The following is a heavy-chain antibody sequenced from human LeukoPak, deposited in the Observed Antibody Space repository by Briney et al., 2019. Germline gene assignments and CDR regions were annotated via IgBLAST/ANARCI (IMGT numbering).Heavy chain of an antibody. CDR1: GFTVSSNY. Sequence: GGSLRLSCAASGFTVSSNYMSWVRQAPGKGLEWVSIIYSGGSTYYADSVKGRFTISRDNSKNTLYLQMNSLSVEYTAVYYCARGSDFDLWGRGTLVIVSS. J-gene: IGHJ2*01. CDR2: IYSGGST. CDR3: ARGSDFDL. V-gene: IGHV3-53*01.